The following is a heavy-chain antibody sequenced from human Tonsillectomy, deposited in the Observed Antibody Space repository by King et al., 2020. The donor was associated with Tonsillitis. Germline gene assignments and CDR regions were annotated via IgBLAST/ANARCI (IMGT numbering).Heavy chain of an antibody. CDR2: IYYSGST. CDR1: GGSVSSESHY. Sequence: VQLQESGPGLVKPSETLSLTCTVSGGSVSSESHYWSWIRQPPGKGLEWIGYIYYSGSTNYNPSLKSRVTISVDTSKNQFSLRLTSVTAADTAVYYCARDREVTMVRGIIIGGFDYWGQGTLVTVSS. D-gene: IGHD3-10*01. J-gene: IGHJ4*02. V-gene: IGHV4-61*01. CDR3: ARDREVTMVRGIIIGGFDY.